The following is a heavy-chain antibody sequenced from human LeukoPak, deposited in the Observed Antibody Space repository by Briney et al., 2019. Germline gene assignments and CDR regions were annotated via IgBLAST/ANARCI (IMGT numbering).Heavy chain of an antibody. V-gene: IGHV1-46*01. Sequence: GASVKVSCKASGYTFTSYYMHWVRQAPGQGLEWMGIINPSGGSTSYAQKFQGRVTMTRDTSTSTVYMELSSLRSEDTAVYYCARDPPPRVGAAPNWYFDLWGRGTLVTVSS. CDR2: INPSGGST. CDR1: GYTFTSYY. J-gene: IGHJ2*01. D-gene: IGHD1-26*01. CDR3: ARDPPPRVGAAPNWYFDL.